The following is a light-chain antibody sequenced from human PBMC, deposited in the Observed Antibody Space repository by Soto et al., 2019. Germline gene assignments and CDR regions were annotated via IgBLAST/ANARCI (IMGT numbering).Light chain of an antibody. CDR1: QSISSK. J-gene: IGKJ4*01. Sequence: EIVMTQSPATLSVSPGERATLSCRASQSISSKLAWYQQKPGQAPRLLIYGASTRATGIPVRFSGSGSGTEFTLTITSLQSEDFAVYYCQEYNNWHPIPVGGGTKVDIK. CDR3: QEYNNWHPIP. CDR2: GAS. V-gene: IGKV3-15*01.